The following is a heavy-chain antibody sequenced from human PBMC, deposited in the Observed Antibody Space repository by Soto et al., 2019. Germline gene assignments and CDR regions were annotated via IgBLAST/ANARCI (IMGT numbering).Heavy chain of an antibody. CDR1: GFTFNNYA. J-gene: IGHJ4*02. D-gene: IGHD3-10*01. Sequence: EVQLLESGGGLVQPGGSLRLSCAASGFTFNNYAMTWVRQAPGKGLEWVSAISGGGDTTSYADSVKGRFTVSRDGSKNTPYLQMSSLRAEDTALYYCAKGRGGSGSLPPRVDFWGQVTLVTVSS. CDR2: ISGGGDTT. V-gene: IGHV3-23*01. CDR3: AKGRGGSGSLPPRVDF.